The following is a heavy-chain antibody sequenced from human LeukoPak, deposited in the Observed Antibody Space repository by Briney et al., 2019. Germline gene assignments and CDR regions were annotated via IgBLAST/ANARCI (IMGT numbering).Heavy chain of an antibody. D-gene: IGHD3-10*01. V-gene: IGHV4-31*03. CDR3: ARDQRGSGSYRYGMDV. CDR1: GGSISSGGYY. J-gene: IGHJ6*02. CDR2: IYYSGST. Sequence: PSQTLSLTCTVSGGSISSGGYYWRWLRQHPGKGLEWIGYIYYSGSTYYNPSLKSRVTISVDTSKNQFSLKLSSVTAADTAVYYCARDQRGSGSYRYGMDVWGQGTTVTVSS.